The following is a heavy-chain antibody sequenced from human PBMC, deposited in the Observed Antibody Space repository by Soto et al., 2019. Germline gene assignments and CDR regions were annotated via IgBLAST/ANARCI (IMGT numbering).Heavy chain of an antibody. J-gene: IGHJ4*02. CDR1: GFTFSSYG. CDR2: IWYDGSNK. V-gene: IGHV3-33*01. CDR3: AREAEPQYYYGSGSYYNRGVYGY. D-gene: IGHD3-10*01. Sequence: LRLSCAASGFTFSSYGMHWVRQAPGKGLEWVAVIWYDGSNKYYADSVKGRFTISRDNSKNTLYLQMNSLRAEDTAVYYCAREAEPQYYYGSGSYYNRGVYGYWGQGTLVTVSS.